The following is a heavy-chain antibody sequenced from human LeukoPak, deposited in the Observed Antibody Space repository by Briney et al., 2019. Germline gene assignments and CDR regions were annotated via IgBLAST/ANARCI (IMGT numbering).Heavy chain of an antibody. CDR1: GFTFSSYW. Sequence: PGGSLRLSCAASGFTFSSYWTHWVRQAPGKGLVWVSRINSDGSSTSYADSVKGRFTISRDNAKNTLYLQMNSLRAEDTAVYYCARDRFGSSNAYYDYVWGSYRASYYMDVWGKGTTVTVSS. J-gene: IGHJ6*03. CDR2: INSDGSST. CDR3: ARDRFGSSNAYYDYVWGSYRASYYMDV. D-gene: IGHD3-16*02. V-gene: IGHV3-74*01.